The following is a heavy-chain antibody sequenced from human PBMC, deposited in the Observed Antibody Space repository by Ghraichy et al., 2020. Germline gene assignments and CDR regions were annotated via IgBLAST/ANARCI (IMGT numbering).Heavy chain of an antibody. Sequence: SETLSLTCTVSGASITTSSWNWIRQIPGKGLEWIGYISNDGTTNYNPSLKSRVTISIDTSRNQFSLNLNSVTAADTAVYFCARDFASSAFCFWGQGTLVTVSS. D-gene: IGHD3-3*02. CDR3: ARDFASSAFCF. CDR1: GASITTSS. CDR2: ISNDGTT. V-gene: IGHV4-59*01. J-gene: IGHJ4*02.